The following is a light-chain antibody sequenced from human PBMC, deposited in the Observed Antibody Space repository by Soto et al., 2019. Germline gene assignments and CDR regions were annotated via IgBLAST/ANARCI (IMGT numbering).Light chain of an antibody. CDR1: QSVSSSY. Sequence: EIVLTQSPGTLSLSPGEGATLSCRASQSVSSSYLAWYQQKPGQAPRLLIYGASSRATGIPDRFSGSGSGTDFTITISRLEPEDFAVYYCQQYGSSSYTFGQGTKLEIK. J-gene: IGKJ2*01. CDR3: QQYGSSSYT. V-gene: IGKV3-20*01. CDR2: GAS.